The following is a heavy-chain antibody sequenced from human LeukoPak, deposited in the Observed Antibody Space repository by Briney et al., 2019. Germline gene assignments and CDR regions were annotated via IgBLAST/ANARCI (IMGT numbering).Heavy chain of an antibody. Sequence: SQTLSLTCAISGDSVSSNSAAWTWIRQSPSRGLEWLGRTYYRSKWFHDYALSVKSRVTINPDTSKNQFSLRLNSVTPEDTAVYYCARVTWSYYYNYCDIDVWGQGTTVTVSS. V-gene: IGHV6-1*01. D-gene: IGHD1-26*01. J-gene: IGHJ6*02. CDR1: GDSVSSNSAA. CDR2: TYYRSKWFH. CDR3: ARVTWSYYYNYCDIDV.